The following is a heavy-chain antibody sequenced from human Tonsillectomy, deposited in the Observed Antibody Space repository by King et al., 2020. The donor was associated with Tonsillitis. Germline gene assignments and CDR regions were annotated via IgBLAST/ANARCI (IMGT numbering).Heavy chain of an antibody. J-gene: IGHJ4*02. CDR2: IYHGGNA. V-gene: IGHV4-38-2*01. CDR3: ARSLYSIAGAGRYFDY. CDR1: GYSISSGAW. Sequence: QLQESGPGLVKPSETLSLTCGVSGYSISSGAWWSWIRQPPGKGLEWIGSIYHGGNAYYNPSLKSRVTISVDTSENQFSLRLSSVTAADTAVYFCARSLYSIAGAGRYFDYWGQGILVTVSS. D-gene: IGHD6-13*01.